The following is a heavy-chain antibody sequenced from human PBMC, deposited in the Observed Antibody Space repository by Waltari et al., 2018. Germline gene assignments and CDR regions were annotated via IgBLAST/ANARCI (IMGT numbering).Heavy chain of an antibody. CDR2: INHSGST. Sequence: YYWSWIRQPPGKGLEWIGEINHSGSTNYNPSLKSRVTISVDTSKNQFSLKLSSVTAADTAVYYCARDSSSWYGNWFDPWGQGTLVTVSS. J-gene: IGHJ5*02. CDR1: YY. CDR3: ARDSSSWYGNWFDP. D-gene: IGHD6-13*01. V-gene: IGHV4-34*01.